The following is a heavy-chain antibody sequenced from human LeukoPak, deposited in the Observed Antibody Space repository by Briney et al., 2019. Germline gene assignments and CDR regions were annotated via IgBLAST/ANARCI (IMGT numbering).Heavy chain of an antibody. CDR3: ATARRYSSSSGYWFDP. V-gene: IGHV1-18*01. CDR1: GYTFTSYG. CDR2: ISAYNGNT. J-gene: IGHJ5*02. D-gene: IGHD6-6*01. Sequence: ASVKVSCKASGYTFTSYGISWVRQAPGQGLEWMGWISAYNGNTNYAQKFQGRVTMTEDTSTDTAYMELSSLRSEDTAVYYCATARRYSSSSGYWFDPWGQGTLVTVSS.